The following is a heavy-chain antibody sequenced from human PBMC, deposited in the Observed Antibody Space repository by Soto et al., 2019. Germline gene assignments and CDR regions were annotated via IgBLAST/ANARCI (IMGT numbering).Heavy chain of an antibody. J-gene: IGHJ4*02. CDR2: ISGSGGST. V-gene: IGHV3-23*01. CDR3: AKTWFWPYYGSGSSECYFDY. Sequence: GGSLRLSCAASGFTFSSYAMSWVRQAPGKGLEWVSAISGSGGSTYYADSVKGRFTISRDNSKNTLYLQMNSLRAEDTAVYYCAKTWFWPYYGSGSSECYFDYWGQGTLVTVSS. CDR1: GFTFSSYA. D-gene: IGHD3-10*01.